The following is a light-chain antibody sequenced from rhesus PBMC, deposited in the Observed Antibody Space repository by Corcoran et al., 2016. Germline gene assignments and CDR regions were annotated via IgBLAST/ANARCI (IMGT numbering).Light chain of an antibody. CDR3: QQHDNSPWT. Sequence: DIQMTQSPSSLSASVGDRVTITCRASQGISNWLAWYQQKTGKAPKLLIYRASNLETVVPSRFSGSGSGTDFTLTISSLQPEDIATYYCQQHDNSPWTFGQGTKVEIK. CDR2: RAS. J-gene: IGKJ1*01. V-gene: IGKV1-69*01. CDR1: QGISNW.